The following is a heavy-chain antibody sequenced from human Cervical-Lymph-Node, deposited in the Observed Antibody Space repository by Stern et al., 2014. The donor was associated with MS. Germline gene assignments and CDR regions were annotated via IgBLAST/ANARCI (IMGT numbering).Heavy chain of an antibody. D-gene: IGHD1-14*01. CDR1: GYKFSIYW. Sequence: EEQLVESGAELIRPGESLKISCKGSGYKFSIYWIAWVRQMPGKGLEWMGIIYPGDSETRYRPSFQGQVTMSADKSTSTAYLQWSSLNASDTAMYFCARQTTAWASDVWGQGTLVTVSS. CDR2: IYPGDSET. J-gene: IGHJ4*02. V-gene: IGHV5-51*01. CDR3: ARQTTAWASDV.